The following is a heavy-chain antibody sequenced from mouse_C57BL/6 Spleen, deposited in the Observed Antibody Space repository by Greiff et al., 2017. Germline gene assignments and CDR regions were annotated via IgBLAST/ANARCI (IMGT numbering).Heavy chain of an antibody. CDR3: ARRRDFDD. CDR2: INPSTGGT. J-gene: IGHJ1*03. V-gene: IGHV1-42*01. CDR1: GYSFTGYY. Sequence: VQLQQSGPELVKPGASVKISCKASGYSFTGYYMNWVKQSPEKSLEWIGEINPSTGGTTYNQKFKAKATLTVDKSSSTAYMQLKSLTSEDSAVYYCARRRDFDDWGTGTTVTVSS.